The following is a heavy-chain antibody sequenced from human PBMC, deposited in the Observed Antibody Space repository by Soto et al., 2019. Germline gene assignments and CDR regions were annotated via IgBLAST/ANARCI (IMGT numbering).Heavy chain of an antibody. Sequence: QMQLVQSGPEVKKPGTSVKVSCKASGFTFTSSAMQWVRQARGQRLEWIGWIVVGSGNTNYAQKFQERVTITRDMSTSTAYMELSSLRSEDTAVYYCALDSRGGSWADLYYYYGMDVWGQGTTVTVSS. CDR3: ALDSRGGSWADLYYYYGMDV. CDR1: GFTFTSSA. D-gene: IGHD1-26*01. CDR2: IVVGSGNT. J-gene: IGHJ6*02. V-gene: IGHV1-58*02.